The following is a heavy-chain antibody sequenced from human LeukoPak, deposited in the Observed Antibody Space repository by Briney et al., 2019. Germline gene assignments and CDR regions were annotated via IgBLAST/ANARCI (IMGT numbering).Heavy chain of an antibody. CDR1: GGSFSGYY. CDR2: INHSGST. Sequence: PSETLSLTCAVYGGSFSGYYWSWIRQPPGKRLEWIGEINHSGSTNYNPSLKSRVTISVDTSKNQFSLKLSSVTAADTAVYYCARGGIFGVVKKIKNYFDYWGQGTLVTVSS. J-gene: IGHJ4*02. CDR3: ARGGIFGVVKKIKNYFDY. V-gene: IGHV4-34*01. D-gene: IGHD3-3*01.